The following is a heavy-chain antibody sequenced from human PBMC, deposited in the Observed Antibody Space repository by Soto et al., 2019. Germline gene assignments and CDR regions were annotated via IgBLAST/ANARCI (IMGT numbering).Heavy chain of an antibody. D-gene: IGHD2-21*02. CDR1: GYMFSNYD. V-gene: IGHV1-8*01. CDR2: MNPDSDKT. CDR3: ARPGARYCGGDCYSSH. Sequence: QVQLVQSGAEVKKPGASVKVSCKASGYMFSNYDIIWVRQATGQGLEWMGWMNPDSDKTDYAQKFQGRVTMTSNTSISTAYMELTALTYEDTAIYYCARPGARYCGGDCYSSHWGQGTLVTVSS. J-gene: IGHJ4*02.